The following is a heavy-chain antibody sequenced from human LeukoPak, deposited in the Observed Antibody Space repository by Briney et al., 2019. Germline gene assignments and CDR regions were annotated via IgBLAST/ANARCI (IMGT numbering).Heavy chain of an antibody. CDR3: ARDRITSSGYPNYFDY. CDR2: IYYSGST. V-gene: IGHV4-31*03. J-gene: IGHJ4*02. CDR1: GGSISSGGYY. D-gene: IGHD3-22*01. Sequence: SQTLSLTCTVSGGSISSGGYYWSWIRQHPGKGLEWIGYIYYSGSTYCNPSLKSRVTISVDTSKNQFSLKLSSVTAADTAVYYCARDRITSSGYPNYFDYWGQGTLVTVSS.